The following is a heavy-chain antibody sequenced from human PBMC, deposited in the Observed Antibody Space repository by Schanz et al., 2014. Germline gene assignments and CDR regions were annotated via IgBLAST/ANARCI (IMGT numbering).Heavy chain of an antibody. V-gene: IGHV3-30*18. CDR1: GFNFKAYA. D-gene: IGHD6-19*01. CDR3: AKDLISGWSGFDY. Sequence: AQLLESGGGLVQPGGSLRLSCAASGFNFKAYAMSWVRQAPGKGLEWVALISYDGSSKNHADSVQGRFTISRDNSKNALYLQMDSLRAEDTAVYYCAKDLISGWSGFDYWGQGTLVTVSS. J-gene: IGHJ4*02. CDR2: ISYDGSSK.